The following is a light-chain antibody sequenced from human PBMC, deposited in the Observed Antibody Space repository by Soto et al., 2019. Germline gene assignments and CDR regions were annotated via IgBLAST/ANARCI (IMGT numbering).Light chain of an antibody. J-gene: IGKJ5*01. CDR1: QSVTSN. Sequence: EIVMTQSPATLSVSPGDSATLSCRASQSVTSNLAWYQPKPGQAPRLLIYGASTRATDIPARFSGSGSGTEFTLTISGLQSEDFAIYYCQQYNNWPPITFGQGTRLEIK. V-gene: IGKV3D-15*01. CDR3: QQYNNWPPIT. CDR2: GAS.